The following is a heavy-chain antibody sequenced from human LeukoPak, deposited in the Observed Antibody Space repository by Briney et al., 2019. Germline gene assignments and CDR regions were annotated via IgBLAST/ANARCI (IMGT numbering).Heavy chain of an antibody. CDR2: ISYDGSNK. J-gene: IGHJ6*02. CDR1: GFTFSSYA. Sequence: GRSLRLSCAASGFTFSSYAMHWVRQAPGKELEWVAVISYDGSNKYYADSVKGRFTISRDNSKNTLYLQMNSLRAEDTAVYYCASRAAAGLYYYYGMDVWGQGTTVTVSS. V-gene: IGHV3-30*04. D-gene: IGHD6-13*01. CDR3: ASRAAAGLYYYYGMDV.